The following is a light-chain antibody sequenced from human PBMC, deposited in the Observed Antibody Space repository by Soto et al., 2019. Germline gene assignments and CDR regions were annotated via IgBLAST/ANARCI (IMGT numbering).Light chain of an antibody. J-gene: IGLJ1*01. CDR2: GNF. CDR3: QSFDSSLSAYV. V-gene: IGLV1-40*01. Sequence: QSALTQPPSVSGAPGQRVTISCTGSSSNIGAGYDVHWYQQLPGTAPKLLIHGNFNRPSGVPDRFSGSKSGTSASLAITGLQAEDEADDYCQSFDSSLSAYVFGTGTKLTVL. CDR1: SSNIGAGYD.